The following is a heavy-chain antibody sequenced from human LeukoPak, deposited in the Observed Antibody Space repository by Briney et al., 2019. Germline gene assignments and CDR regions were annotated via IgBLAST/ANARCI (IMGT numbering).Heavy chain of an antibody. CDR2: ISSSSSYI. V-gene: IGHV3-21*01. D-gene: IGHD2-15*01. Sequence: GGSLRLSCAASGFTFSSYSMNCVRQAPGKGLEWVSSISSSSSYIYYADSVKGRFTISRDNAKNSLYLQMNSLRAEDTAVYYCASSTPRKYCSGGSCYLTDYWGQGTLVTVSS. J-gene: IGHJ4*02. CDR1: GFTFSSYS. CDR3: ASSTPRKYCSGGSCYLTDY.